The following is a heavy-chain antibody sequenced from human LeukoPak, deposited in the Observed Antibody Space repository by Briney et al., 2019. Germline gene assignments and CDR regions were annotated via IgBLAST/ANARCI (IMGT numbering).Heavy chain of an antibody. CDR3: ARDQGGATDS. D-gene: IGHD1-26*01. Sequence: GGSLRLSCAASGFTFSINSMTWVRQAPGKGLEWVSVIYSGGSTYYADSVKGRFTISRDNSKNTAYLQMTSLRAEDTAVYYCARDQGGATDSWGQGTLVTVSS. J-gene: IGHJ4*02. CDR2: IYSGGST. CDR1: GFTFSINS. V-gene: IGHV3-66*01.